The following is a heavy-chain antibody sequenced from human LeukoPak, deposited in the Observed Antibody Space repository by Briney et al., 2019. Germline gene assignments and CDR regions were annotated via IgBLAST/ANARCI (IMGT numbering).Heavy chain of an antibody. CDR3: ARRGGLQHFDF. J-gene: IGHJ4*02. CDR2: ISYDGSDK. V-gene: IGHV3-30*04. CDR1: GFAFSTYA. Sequence: GGSLRLSCEASGFAFSTYAMHWVRQAPGKGLEWVAVISYDGSDKYYADSVRGRFTISRDNSKNTLYLQMNSLRPEDTAVYYCARRGGLQHFDFWGQGTLVTVSS. D-gene: IGHD4-11*01.